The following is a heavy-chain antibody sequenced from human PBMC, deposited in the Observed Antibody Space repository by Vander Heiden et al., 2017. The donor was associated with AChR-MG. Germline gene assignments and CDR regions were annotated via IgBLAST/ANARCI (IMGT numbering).Heavy chain of an antibody. J-gene: IGHJ4*02. CDR2: ISSSSSYI. Sequence: EVQLVESGGGLVKPGGSLRLSCAASGFPFSSYSMNWDRQAPGKGLGWVSSISSSSSYIYYADSVKGRFTISRDNAKNSLYLQMNSLRAEDTAVYYCARGVVGATDFDYWGQGTLVTVSS. CDR3: ARGVVGATDFDY. CDR1: GFPFSSYS. V-gene: IGHV3-21*01. D-gene: IGHD1-26*01.